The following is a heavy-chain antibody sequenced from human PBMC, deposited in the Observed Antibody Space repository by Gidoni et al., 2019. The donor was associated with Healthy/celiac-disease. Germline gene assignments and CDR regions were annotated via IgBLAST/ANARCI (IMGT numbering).Heavy chain of an antibody. Sequence: QLQLQESGPGLVKSSATLSLTCTVSGGSISSSSYYWGWIRQPPGKGLEWIGSIYYSGSTYYNPSLKSRVTISVDTSKNQFSLKLSSVTAADTAVYYCARTVYYYDSSGYVDYWGQGTLVTVSS. CDR2: IYYSGST. D-gene: IGHD3-22*01. V-gene: IGHV4-39*01. CDR3: ARTVYYYDSSGYVDY. J-gene: IGHJ4*02. CDR1: GGSISSSSYY.